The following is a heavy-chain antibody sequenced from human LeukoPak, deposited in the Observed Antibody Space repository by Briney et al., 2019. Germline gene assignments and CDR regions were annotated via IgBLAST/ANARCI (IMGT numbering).Heavy chain of an antibody. CDR1: GFTFSSYG. CDR2: IWYDGSNK. CDR3: AKARYSSGLDY. D-gene: IGHD6-19*01. V-gene: IGHV3-33*06. Sequence: GGSLRLSCAASGFTFSSYGMHWVRQAPGKGLEWVAVIWYDGSNKYYADSVKGRFTISRDNSKNTLYLQMNSLRAEDTAVYYCAKARYSSGLDYWGQGTLVTVSS. J-gene: IGHJ4*02.